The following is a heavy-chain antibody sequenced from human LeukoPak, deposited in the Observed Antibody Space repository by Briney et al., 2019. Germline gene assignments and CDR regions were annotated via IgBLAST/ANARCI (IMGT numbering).Heavy chain of an antibody. Sequence: GGSLRLSCAASGFTFDDYAVHWVRQAPGKGLEWVSGISWNSGSIGYADSAKGRFTISRDNAKNSLYLQMNSLRAEDTAVYYCARELSRDGYNSWGQGTLVTVSS. CDR1: GFTFDDYA. J-gene: IGHJ5*02. CDR2: ISWNSGSI. D-gene: IGHD5-12*01. CDR3: ARELSRDGYNS. V-gene: IGHV3-9*01.